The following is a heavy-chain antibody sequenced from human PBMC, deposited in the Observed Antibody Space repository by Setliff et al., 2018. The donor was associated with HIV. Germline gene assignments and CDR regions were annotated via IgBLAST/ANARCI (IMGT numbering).Heavy chain of an antibody. V-gene: IGHV1-2*02. Sequence: ASVKVSCKASGYTFTGYYIHWIRQAPGRGLQWLGWINPNDGGTKVAQQFRGRVTITRDTSISTAFMHLSGLRSDDTAMYYCAREVKGDDFPFDNWGRGTLVTSPQ. CDR2: INPNDGGT. D-gene: IGHD3-3*01. J-gene: IGHJ4*02. CDR3: AREVKGDDFPFDN. CDR1: GYTFTGYY.